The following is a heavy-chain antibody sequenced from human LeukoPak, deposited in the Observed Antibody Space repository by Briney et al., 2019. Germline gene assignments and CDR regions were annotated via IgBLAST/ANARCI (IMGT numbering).Heavy chain of an antibody. Sequence: ASVKVSCKASGYTFTGYYMHWVRQAPGQGLEWMGWINPNSGGANYAQKFQGWVTMTRDTSISTAYMELSRLRSDDTAVYYCARVRGIAAAGKGIGAFDIWGQGTMVTVSS. V-gene: IGHV1-2*04. CDR3: ARVRGIAAAGKGIGAFDI. CDR1: GYTFTGYY. J-gene: IGHJ3*02. CDR2: INPNSGGA. D-gene: IGHD6-13*01.